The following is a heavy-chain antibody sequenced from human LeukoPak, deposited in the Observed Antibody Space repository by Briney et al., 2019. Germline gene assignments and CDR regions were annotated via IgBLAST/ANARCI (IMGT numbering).Heavy chain of an antibody. V-gene: IGHV1-8*01. CDR2: MNPNSGNT. CDR1: GYTFTSYD. Sequence: ASVKVSCKASGYTFTSYDINWVRQATGQGLEWMGWMNPNSGNTGYAQKFQGRVTMTRNTSISTAYMELSRLRSDDTAVYYCARVVKFDFWILGQWGQGTLVTVSS. J-gene: IGHJ4*02. CDR3: ARVVKFDFWILGQ. D-gene: IGHD3-3*01.